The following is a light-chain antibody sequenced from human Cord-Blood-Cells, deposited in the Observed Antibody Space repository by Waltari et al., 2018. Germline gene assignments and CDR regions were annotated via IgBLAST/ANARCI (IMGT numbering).Light chain of an antibody. J-gene: IGKJ2*01. CDR3: QQYDNLPYT. CDR2: DAS. CDR1: QDSSNY. V-gene: IGKV1-33*01. Sequence: DIQMTQSPSSLSASVGDRATITCQASQDSSNYLNWYQQTPGKAPKLLIYDASNLETGVPSRFSGSGSGTDFTFTISSLQPEDIATYYCQQYDNLPYTFGQGTKLEIK.